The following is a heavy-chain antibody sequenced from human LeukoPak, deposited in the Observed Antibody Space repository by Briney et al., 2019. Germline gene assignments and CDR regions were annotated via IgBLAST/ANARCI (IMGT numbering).Heavy chain of an antibody. CDR1: GFTVSSNY. CDR3: AREGGYCSSTSCYATNYYYYYYMDV. J-gene: IGHJ6*03. D-gene: IGHD2-2*01. V-gene: IGHV3-66*01. CDR2: IYSGGST. Sequence: GGSLRLSCAASGFTVSSNYMSWVRQAPGKGLEWVSVIYSGGSTYYADSVRGRFTISRDNSKNTLYLQMNSLRAEDTAVYYCAREGGYCSSTSCYATNYYYYYYMDVWGKGTTVTVSS.